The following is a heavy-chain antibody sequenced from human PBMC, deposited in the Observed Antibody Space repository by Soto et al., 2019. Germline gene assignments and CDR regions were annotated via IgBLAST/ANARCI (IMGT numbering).Heavy chain of an antibody. J-gene: IGHJ4*02. D-gene: IGHD6-13*01. CDR2: ISYDGTNK. CDR1: GFTFTNYG. V-gene: IGHV3-30*03. CDR3: GAGQYFSDY. Sequence: QVQLVESGGGEVQPGKSLRLSCAASGFTFTNYGMHWVRQAPGKGLECVARISYDGTNKFYADSVKCRFTVSRDNSKNTMYLQMNSLRPEDTAGYYCGAGQYFSDYWGQGTLVSVSS.